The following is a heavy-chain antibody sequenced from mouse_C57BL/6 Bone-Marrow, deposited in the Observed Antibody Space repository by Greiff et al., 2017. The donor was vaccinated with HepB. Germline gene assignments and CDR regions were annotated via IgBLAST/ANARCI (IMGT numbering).Heavy chain of an antibody. Sequence: QVQLQQSGPGLVQPSQSLSITCTVSGFSLTSYGVHWVRQSPGKGLEWLGVIWSGGSTDYNAAFMSRLSITKDNSKSQVFFKMNSLQADDTAIYYCAKDGQLRLRGAMDYWGQGTSVTVSS. CDR2: IWSGGST. CDR1: GFSLTSYG. V-gene: IGHV2-5*01. D-gene: IGHD3-2*02. J-gene: IGHJ4*01. CDR3: AKDGQLRLRGAMDY.